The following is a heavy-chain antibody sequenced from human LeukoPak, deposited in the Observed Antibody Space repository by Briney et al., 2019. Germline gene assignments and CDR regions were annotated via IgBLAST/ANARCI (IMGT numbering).Heavy chain of an antibody. V-gene: IGHV4-59*01. Sequence: SETLSLTCTVSGGSISSYYWSWIRQPPGKGLEWIGYIYYSRSTNYNPSLKSRVTISVDTSKNQFSLKLSSVTAADTAVYYCARVAVAGTSRHFDYWGQGTLVTVSS. J-gene: IGHJ4*02. CDR2: IYYSRST. D-gene: IGHD6-19*01. CDR1: GGSISSYY. CDR3: ARVAVAGTSRHFDY.